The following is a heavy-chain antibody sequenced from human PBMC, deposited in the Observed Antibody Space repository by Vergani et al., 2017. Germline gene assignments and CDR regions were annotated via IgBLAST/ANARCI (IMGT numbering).Heavy chain of an antibody. J-gene: IGHJ5*02. CDR1: GFTFSSYA. D-gene: IGHD1-26*01. CDR3: AKDTLPKGVNWFDP. V-gene: IGHV3-23*01. CDR2: MSGSGGST. Sequence: EVQLLESGGGLVQPGGSLRLSCAASGFTFSSYAMSWVRQAPGKGLEWVSAMSGSGGSTFYADSVKGRFTSARDNSKNTLYLQMKGLRAEDTAVYYWAKDTLPKGVNWFDPWGQGTLVTVSS.